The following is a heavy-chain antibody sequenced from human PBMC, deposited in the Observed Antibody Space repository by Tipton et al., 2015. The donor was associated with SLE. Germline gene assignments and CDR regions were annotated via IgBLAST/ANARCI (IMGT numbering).Heavy chain of an antibody. CDR3: ARVPQGGLEEFDY. Sequence: QVQLVQSGPEVKKPGASVKVSCKASGYTLTSYAMHWVRQAPGQRLEWMGWINAGNGNTKYSQKFQGRVTITRDTSASTVYMELSSLRSEDTAVYYCARVPQGGLEEFDYWGQGTLVTVSS. V-gene: IGHV1-3*01. CDR2: INAGNGNT. D-gene: IGHD3-16*01. J-gene: IGHJ4*02. CDR1: GYTLTSYA.